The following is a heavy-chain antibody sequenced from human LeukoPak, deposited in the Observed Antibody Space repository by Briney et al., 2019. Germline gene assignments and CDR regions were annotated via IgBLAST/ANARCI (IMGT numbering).Heavy chain of an antibody. V-gene: IGHV3-30-3*01. J-gene: IGHJ4*02. CDR3: ARERDYDSSGYAFYFDY. D-gene: IGHD3-22*01. Sequence: GGSLRLSCVASGFTFSSYAMHWVRQAPGKGLEWVAVISYDGSNKYYADSVKGRFTISRDNSKNTLYLQMNSLRAEDTAVYYCARERDYDSSGYAFYFDYWGQGTLVTVSS. CDR2: ISYDGSNK. CDR1: GFTFSSYA.